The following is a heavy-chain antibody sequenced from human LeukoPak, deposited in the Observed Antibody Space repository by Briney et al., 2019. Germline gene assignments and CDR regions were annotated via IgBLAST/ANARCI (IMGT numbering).Heavy chain of an antibody. V-gene: IGHV3-21*01. CDR3: ARANYYDSSGYYAN. D-gene: IGHD3-22*01. Sequence: GGSLRLSCAASGFTFSSYSMNWVRQAPGKGLEWVSSISSGSSYIYYADSVKGRFTISRDNAKNSLYLQMNSLRAEDTAVYYCARANYYDSSGYYANWGQGTLVTVSS. J-gene: IGHJ4*02. CDR2: ISSGSSYI. CDR1: GFTFSSYS.